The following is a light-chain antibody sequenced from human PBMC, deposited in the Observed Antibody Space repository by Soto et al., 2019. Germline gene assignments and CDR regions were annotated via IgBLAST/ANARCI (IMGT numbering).Light chain of an antibody. CDR3: HQYDSYSRT. CDR2: DAS. CDR1: QSINTW. Sequence: DIQMTQSPSTLSASVGDRVSVTCRASQSINTWLAWYQQKPGKAPKLLIYDASSLQSGVPSRFTGRGSGTEFTLTISSLQPDDFATYYCHQYDSYSRTFGQGTKVDI. V-gene: IGKV1-5*01. J-gene: IGKJ1*01.